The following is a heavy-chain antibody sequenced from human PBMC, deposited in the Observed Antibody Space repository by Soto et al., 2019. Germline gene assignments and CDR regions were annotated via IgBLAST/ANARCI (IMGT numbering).Heavy chain of an antibody. CDR1: GFTADDYA. Sequence: EVQLVESGGGLVQPGRSLRLSCVASGFTADDYAMHWVRQAPGKGLEWVSGISSNSDTIDYADSVKGRFTISRDNAKNRLFLQMNSLRPEDTGLYYCAKDMKWGGMTTIHYFDSWGQGTLVTVSS. CDR2: ISSNSDTI. CDR3: AKDMKWGGMTTIHYFDS. V-gene: IGHV3-9*02. D-gene: IGHD4-17*01. J-gene: IGHJ4*02.